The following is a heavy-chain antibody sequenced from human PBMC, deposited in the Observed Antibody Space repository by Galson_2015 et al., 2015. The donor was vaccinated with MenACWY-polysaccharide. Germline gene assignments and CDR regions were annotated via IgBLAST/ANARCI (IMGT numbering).Heavy chain of an antibody. CDR3: GRYYGLDV. V-gene: IGHV3-23*01. CDR1: GFTFNTYA. D-gene: IGHD3-9*01. J-gene: IGHJ6*02. CDR2: FSNSGGTT. Sequence: SLRLSCAASGFTFNTYAMSWVRQAPGKGLEWVSGFSNSGGTTYYADSVKGRFTISRDNSKDILYLQMNSLRAEDTAIYYCGRYYGLDVWGQGTTVTVSS.